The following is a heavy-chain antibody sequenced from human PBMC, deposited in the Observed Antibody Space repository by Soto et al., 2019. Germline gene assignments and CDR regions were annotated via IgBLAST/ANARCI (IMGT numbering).Heavy chain of an antibody. V-gene: IGHV3-23*01. Sequence: EVQLLESGGGLVQPGGSLRLSCAASGFTFSSYAMNWVRQAPGKGLEWVSVISGSGGSTYYADSVKGRFTISRDNSKNTLYLQMNSLRAEDTVVYYCARRGSGSYYDYWGQGTLVTVSS. CDR2: ISGSGGST. CDR1: GFTFSSYA. J-gene: IGHJ4*02. CDR3: ARRGSGSYYDY. D-gene: IGHD1-26*01.